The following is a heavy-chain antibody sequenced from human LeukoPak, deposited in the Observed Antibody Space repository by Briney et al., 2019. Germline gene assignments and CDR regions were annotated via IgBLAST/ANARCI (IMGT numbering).Heavy chain of an antibody. V-gene: IGHV4-31*03. CDR2: IYYSGST. CDR3: PRAYVVVTAILWFDP. Sequence: SETLSLTCTVSGGSSSSGGYYWSWIRQHPGKGLEWIGYIYYSGSTYYNPSLKSRVTISVDTSKNQFSLKLSSVTAADTAVYYCPRAYVVVTAILWFDPWGQGTLVTVSS. CDR1: GGSSSSGGYY. D-gene: IGHD2-21*02. J-gene: IGHJ5*02.